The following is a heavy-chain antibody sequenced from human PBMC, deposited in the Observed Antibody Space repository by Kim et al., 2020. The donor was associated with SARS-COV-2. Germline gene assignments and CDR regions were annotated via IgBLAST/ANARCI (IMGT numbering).Heavy chain of an antibody. CDR1: GFTFSSYW. J-gene: IGHJ4*02. CDR3: ARDVALRYFDWLGPFDY. D-gene: IGHD3-9*01. V-gene: IGHV3-7*01. Sequence: GGSLRLSCAASGFTFSSYWMSWVRQAPGKGLEWVANIKQDGSEKYYVDSVKGRFTISRDNAKNSLYLQMNSLRAEDTAVYYCARDVALRYFDWLGPFDYWGQGTLVTVSS. CDR2: IKQDGSEK.